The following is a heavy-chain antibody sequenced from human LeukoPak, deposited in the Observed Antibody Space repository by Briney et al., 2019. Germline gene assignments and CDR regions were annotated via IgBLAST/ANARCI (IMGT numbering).Heavy chain of an antibody. CDR1: GGSLNGYD. J-gene: IGHJ6*02. V-gene: IGHV4-34*01. D-gene: IGHD6-19*01. Sequence: SETLSLTCAVDGGSLNGYDWTWIRQPPGKGLEWIGEINHSGKTNYNPSLKSRVTISIDTSKNQFSLKLRSVTAADATVYYCARGRPRLRGWGFRPHGMDVWGQGTTVTVFS. CDR3: ARGRPRLRGWGFRPHGMDV. CDR2: INHSGKT.